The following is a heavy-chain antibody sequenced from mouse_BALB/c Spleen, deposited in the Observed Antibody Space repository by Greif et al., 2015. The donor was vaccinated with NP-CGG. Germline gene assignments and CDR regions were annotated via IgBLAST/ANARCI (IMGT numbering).Heavy chain of an antibody. Sequence: LQQSGSELVRPGASVKLSCKASGCTFTSYWMHWVKQRPGQGLEWIGNIYPGSGSTNYDEKFKSKATLTVDTSSSTAYMQLSSLTPEDSAVYYCTRGTGTGDYYAMDYWGQGTSVTVSS. CDR3: TRGTGTGDYYAMDY. CDR1: GCTFTSYW. D-gene: IGHD4-1*01. CDR2: IYPGSGST. V-gene: IGHV1S22*01. J-gene: IGHJ4*01.